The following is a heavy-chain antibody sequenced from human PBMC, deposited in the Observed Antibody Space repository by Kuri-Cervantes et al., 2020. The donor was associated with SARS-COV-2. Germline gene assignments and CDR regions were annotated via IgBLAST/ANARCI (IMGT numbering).Heavy chain of an antibody. V-gene: IGHV4-34*01. J-gene: IGHJ4*02. Sequence: ESLKISCAVYGGSFSDYAWTWIRQTPEKGLEWIGRINHGGSTSYNPSLKSRVTISVDTSKKQFSLKLTSVTVADTAVYYCARGSPGYWGQGTLVTVSS. CDR2: INHGGST. CDR1: GGSFSDYA. CDR3: ARGSPGY.